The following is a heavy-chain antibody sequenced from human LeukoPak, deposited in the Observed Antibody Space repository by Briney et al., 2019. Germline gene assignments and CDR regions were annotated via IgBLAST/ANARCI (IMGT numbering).Heavy chain of an antibody. J-gene: IGHJ4*02. CDR2: IDWDDDK. CDR1: VFSLSTSGMR. Sequence: SGPALVKPTQTLTLTCTFSVFSLSTSGMRVSWIRQPPGKALEWLARIDWDDDKFYSTSLKTRLTISKDTSKNQVVLTMTNMDPVDTATYYCARDLMDTAMASTVLDYWGQGTLVTVSS. CDR3: ARDLMDTAMASTVLDY. V-gene: IGHV2-70*04. D-gene: IGHD5-18*01.